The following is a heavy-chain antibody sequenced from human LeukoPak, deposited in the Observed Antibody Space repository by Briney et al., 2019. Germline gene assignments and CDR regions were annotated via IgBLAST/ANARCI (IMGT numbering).Heavy chain of an antibody. J-gene: IGHJ4*02. CDR3: ARERLVAGSKPARWKNDY. CDR1: GYTFTGYY. V-gene: IGHV1-2*02. CDR2: INPNSGGT. Sequence: ASVKVSCKASGYTFTGYYMHWVRQAPGQGLEWMGWINPNSGGTNYAQKFQGRVTMTRDTSISTAYMELSRLRSDDTAVYYRARERLVAGSKPARWKNDYWGQGTLVTVSS. D-gene: IGHD6-19*01.